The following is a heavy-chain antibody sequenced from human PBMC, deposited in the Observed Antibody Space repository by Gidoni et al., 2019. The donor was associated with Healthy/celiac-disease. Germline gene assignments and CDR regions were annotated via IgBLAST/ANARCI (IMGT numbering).Heavy chain of an antibody. CDR1: GFTFSSYV. CDR2: ISSSGSTI. Sequence: EVQPVESGGGLVQPGGSLRLSCAASGFTFSSYVMNWVRQAPGKGLEWVSYISSSGSTIYYADSVKGRFTISRDNAKNSLYLQMNSLRAEDTAVYYCASEGWGYEYVWGSYRHGDYWGQGTLVTVSS. CDR3: ASEGWGYEYVWGSYRHGDY. V-gene: IGHV3-48*03. J-gene: IGHJ4*01. D-gene: IGHD3-16*02.